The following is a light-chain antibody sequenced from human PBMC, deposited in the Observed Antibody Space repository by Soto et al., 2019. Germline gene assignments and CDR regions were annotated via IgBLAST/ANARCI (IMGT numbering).Light chain of an antibody. CDR1: QSVSSNY. CDR2: GAS. J-gene: IGKJ1*01. Sequence: EVVLTQCPGTLSLSPGERATLSCRASQSVSSNYVAWYQQIPGQTPRLLIYGASSRATGIPDRFSGSGSGTDFTLTISRLEPEDFAVYYCQQHGSSTWRCGEGTKVDIK. CDR3: QQHGSSTWR. V-gene: IGKV3-20*01.